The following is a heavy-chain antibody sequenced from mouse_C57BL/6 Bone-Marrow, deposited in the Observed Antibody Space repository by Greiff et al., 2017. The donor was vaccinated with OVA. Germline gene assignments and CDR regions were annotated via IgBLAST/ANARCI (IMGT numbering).Heavy chain of an antibody. Sequence: QVQLKESGAELARPGASVKLSCKASGYTFTSYGISWVKQRTGQGLEWIGEIYPRSGNTYYNEKFKGKATLTADKSSSTAYMELRSLTSEDSAVYFCARAYYSNYVVSWFAYWGQGTLVTVPA. CDR2: IYPRSGNT. CDR3: ARAYYSNYVVSWFAY. D-gene: IGHD2-5*01. CDR1: GYTFTSYG. V-gene: IGHV1-81*01. J-gene: IGHJ3*01.